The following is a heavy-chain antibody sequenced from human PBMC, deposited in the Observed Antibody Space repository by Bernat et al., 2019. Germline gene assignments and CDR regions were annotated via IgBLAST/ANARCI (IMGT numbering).Heavy chain of an antibody. CDR1: GFTFSSYA. J-gene: IGHJ4*02. CDR3: AKGRVATVVTWFDY. D-gene: IGHD4-23*01. CDR2: ISYDGSNK. V-gene: IGHV3-30-3*01. Sequence: QVQLVESGGDVVQPGRSLRLSCAASGFTFSSYAMHWVRQAPGKGLEWVAVISYDGSNKYYADSVKGRFTISRDNSKNTLYLQMNSLRAEDTAVYYCAKGRVATVVTWFDYWGQGTLVTVSS.